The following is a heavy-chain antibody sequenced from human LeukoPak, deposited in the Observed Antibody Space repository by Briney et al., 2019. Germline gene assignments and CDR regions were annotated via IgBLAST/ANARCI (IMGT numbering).Heavy chain of an antibody. CDR2: FIGDGGTI. V-gene: IGHV3-43*02. Sequence: GGSLRLSCAASGFTFDENAMHWVRQAPGRGLKWFSFFIGDGGTIYYADCEKGRFNISRDNSKNSLYLQMNSLRTEVTALYYCAKDQFGSGSYSLGGMDVWGQGTTVTVSS. CDR1: GFTFDENA. D-gene: IGHD3-10*01. CDR3: AKDQFGSGSYSLGGMDV. J-gene: IGHJ6*02.